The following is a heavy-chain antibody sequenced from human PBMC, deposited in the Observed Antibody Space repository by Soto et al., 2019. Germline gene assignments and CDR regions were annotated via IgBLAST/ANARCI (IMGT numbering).Heavy chain of an antibody. Sequence: GGSLRLSCAASGFTFSSYGMHWVRQAPGKGLEWVAVIWYDGSNKYYADSVKGRFTISRDNSKNTLYLQMNSLRAEDTAVYYCARDSGGYLRDYWGQGTLVTVSS. CDR3: ARDSGGYLRDY. D-gene: IGHD2-15*01. CDR2: IWYDGSNK. CDR1: GFTFSSYG. V-gene: IGHV3-33*01. J-gene: IGHJ4*02.